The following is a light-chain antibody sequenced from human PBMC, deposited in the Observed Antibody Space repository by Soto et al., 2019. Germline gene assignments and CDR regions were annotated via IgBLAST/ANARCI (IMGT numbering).Light chain of an antibody. V-gene: IGKV3D-15*01. CDR3: QQYNNWPT. J-gene: IGKJ1*01. Sequence: EVVMTQSPATLSVSPGEGAALSCKASQSVHNFLAWYQQKPGQPPRLLIYGASNRAAGIPARFSGSGSGTEFTLTISSLQSEDFAVYYCQQYNNWPTFGQGTKVDIK. CDR1: QSVHNF. CDR2: GAS.